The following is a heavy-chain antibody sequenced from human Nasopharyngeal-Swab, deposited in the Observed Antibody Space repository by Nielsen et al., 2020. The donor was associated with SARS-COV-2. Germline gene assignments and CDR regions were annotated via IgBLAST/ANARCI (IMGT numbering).Heavy chain of an antibody. Sequence: SVKVSCKASGYTFTSYGISWVRQAPGQGLEWMGWISAYNGNTNYAQKLQGRVTMTTDTSTSTAYMELRSLRSDDTAVYYCAREQTITMVRGVIMTTSYYFDYWGQGTLVTVSS. J-gene: IGHJ4*02. CDR2: ISAYNGNT. CDR1: GYTFTSYG. V-gene: IGHV1-18*01. CDR3: AREQTITMVRGVIMTTSYYFDY. D-gene: IGHD3-10*01.